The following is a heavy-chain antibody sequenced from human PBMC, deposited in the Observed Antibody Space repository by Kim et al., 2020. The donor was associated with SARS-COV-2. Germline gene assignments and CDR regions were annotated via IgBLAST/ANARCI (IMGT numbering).Heavy chain of an antibody. J-gene: IGHJ4*02. CDR1: GFTFSSYA. D-gene: IGHD3-22*01. CDR2: ISGSGGNT. CDR3: AKSMADITVMVVVITLFDY. V-gene: IGHV3-23*01. Sequence: GGSLRLSCAASGFTFSSYAMSWVRQAPGKGLEWVSSISGSGGNTYYADSVKGRFTITRDNYKNTLYLQMNSLRAEDTAVYYCAKSMADITVMVVVITLFDYWGQGTLVTVSS.